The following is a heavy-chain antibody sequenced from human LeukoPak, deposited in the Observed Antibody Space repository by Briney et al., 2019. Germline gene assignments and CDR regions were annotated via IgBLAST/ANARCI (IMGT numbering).Heavy chain of an antibody. Sequence: SGPTLVNPTQTLTLTCTFSGFSFSTSGLGVGLIRQPPGKALEWLAVIYWDEDKRYRPSLKSRLTIPKHTSKNPVVLTMTNMHPVDTATYYCARSPYYDILTGSRGTFDYWGRGILVTVSS. CDR3: ARSPYYDILTGSRGTFDY. V-gene: IGHV2-5*02. J-gene: IGHJ4*02. D-gene: IGHD3-9*01. CDR2: IYWDEDK. CDR1: GFSFSTSGLG.